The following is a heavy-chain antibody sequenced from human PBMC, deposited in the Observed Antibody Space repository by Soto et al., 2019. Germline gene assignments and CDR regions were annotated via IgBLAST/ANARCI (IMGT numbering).Heavy chain of an antibody. CDR2: ISAYNGNT. CDR1: GYTFTSYG. J-gene: IGHJ6*03. V-gene: IGHV1-18*01. Sequence: ASVKVSCKASGYTFTSYGISWVRQAPGQGLEWMGWISAYNGNTNYAQKLQGRVTMTTDTSTSTAYMELRSLRSDDTAVYYCALVYDFWSGYSNMDVWGKGTSVTGSS. D-gene: IGHD3-3*01. CDR3: ALVYDFWSGYSNMDV.